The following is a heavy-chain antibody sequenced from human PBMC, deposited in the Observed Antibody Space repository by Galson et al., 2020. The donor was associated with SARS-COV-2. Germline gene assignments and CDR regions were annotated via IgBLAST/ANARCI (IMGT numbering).Heavy chain of an antibody. CDR3: ARQATVTPPGFDP. J-gene: IGHJ5*02. Sequence: ETSETLSLTCTVSGGSISSGGYYWSWIRQHPGKGLEWIGYIYYSGSTYYNPSLKSRVTISVDTSKNQFSLKLSSVTAADTAVYYCARQATVTPPGFDPWGQGTLVTVSS. CDR2: IYYSGST. CDR1: GGSISSGGYY. D-gene: IGHD4-17*01. V-gene: IGHV4-31*03.